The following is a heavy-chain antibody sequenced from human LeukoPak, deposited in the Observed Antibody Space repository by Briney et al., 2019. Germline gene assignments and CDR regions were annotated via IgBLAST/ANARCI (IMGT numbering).Heavy chain of an antibody. D-gene: IGHD4-17*01. CDR2: ISPTGDSI. J-gene: IGHJ4*02. V-gene: IGHV1-46*01. Sequence: ASVKVSCKASGYTLTSYYMHWVRQAPGQGLEWMGKISPTGDSISYARRFRDRVTMTTDTSTITVYMELSNLRSEDTSVYYCARGSVTTDASFDYWGQGTLVTVSS. CDR1: GYTLTSYY. CDR3: ARGSVTTDASFDY.